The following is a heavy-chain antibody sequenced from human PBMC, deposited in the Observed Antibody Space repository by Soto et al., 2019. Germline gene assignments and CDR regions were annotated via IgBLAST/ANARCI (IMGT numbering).Heavy chain of an antibody. Sequence: EVQLVESAGGLVQPCRSLSLSCAASGFIFDDFAMHWVRKAPGQGMERVSGISWNGGSIGYADSVRCRFTISRDNAKKSLYLQMNSLRDEDTALYYCAKESFISSRYYYYYMDVWGKGTTVTVSS. D-gene: IGHD2-2*01. CDR2: ISWNGGSI. CDR1: GFIFDDFA. V-gene: IGHV3-9*01. CDR3: AKESFISSRYYYYYMDV. J-gene: IGHJ6*03.